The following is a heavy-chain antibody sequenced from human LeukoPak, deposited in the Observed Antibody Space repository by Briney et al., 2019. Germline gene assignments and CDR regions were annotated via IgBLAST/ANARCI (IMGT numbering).Heavy chain of an antibody. D-gene: IGHD3-10*01. J-gene: IGHJ5*02. V-gene: IGHV3-74*01. CDR3: ARGITGMYYYDP. CDR2: INFDGSST. CDR1: GFTVSSNY. Sequence: GGSLRLSCAPSGFTVSSNYMSWVRQAPGKGRVWVSRINFDGSSTNYADCVKGRFTISRDNAKDTLYLQINSLRAEDTAVYYCARGITGMYYYDPWGQGTLVTVSS.